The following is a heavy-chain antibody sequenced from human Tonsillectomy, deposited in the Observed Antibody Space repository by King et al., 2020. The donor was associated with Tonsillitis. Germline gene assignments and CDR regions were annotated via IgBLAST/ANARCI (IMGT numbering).Heavy chain of an antibody. CDR3: ARDTSVGAAIYFDY. J-gene: IGHJ4*02. CDR1: GFTFSSYA. CDR2: ISYYGSNK. V-gene: IGHV3-30-3*01. Sequence: VQLVESGGGVVQPGRSLRLSCAASGFTFSSYAMHWVRPAPGKVLECVAVISYYGSNKKYADSVKGRFTISRDNSKNQLYLQMNSRRAEDTAVYYCARDTSVGAAIYFDYWGQGTLVTVSS. D-gene: IGHD2-15*01.